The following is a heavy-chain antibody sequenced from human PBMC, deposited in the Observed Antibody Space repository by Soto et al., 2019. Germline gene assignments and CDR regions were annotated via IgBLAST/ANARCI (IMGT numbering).Heavy chain of an antibody. Sequence: GSLILSCTASGFTFRNYGMYWVRQAPGKGLEWVAVISYDGTYEYYADSVKGRFTISRDNSKKTVFLQMNTLGVDDTALYYCARDRALYDSVGPDYWGRGVVVTVSS. CDR3: ARDRALYDSVGPDY. J-gene: IGHJ4*02. CDR1: GFTFRNYG. D-gene: IGHD3-3*01. CDR2: ISYDGTYE. V-gene: IGHV3-30*03.